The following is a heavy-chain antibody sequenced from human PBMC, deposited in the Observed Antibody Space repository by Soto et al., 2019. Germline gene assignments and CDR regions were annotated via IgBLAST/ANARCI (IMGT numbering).Heavy chain of an antibody. CDR2: IYSAGNT. CDR1: GFTVSSNY. J-gene: IGHJ6*02. D-gene: IGHD1-26*01. V-gene: IGHV3-66*01. CDR3: ARDFVVGGATINYYYGMDV. Sequence: EVQLVESGGDLVQPGGSLRLSCAASGFTVSSNYMSWVRQAPVKGLEWISIIYSAGNTYYADSVKGRFTISRDNSKNTLHLQMNSLGAEDTAVYYCARDFVVGGATINYYYGMDVWGQGTTVSGSS.